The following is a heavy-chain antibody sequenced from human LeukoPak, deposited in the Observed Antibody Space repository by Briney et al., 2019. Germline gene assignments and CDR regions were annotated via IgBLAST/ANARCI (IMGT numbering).Heavy chain of an antibody. CDR3: ARESDIAVAGTGFDY. CDR2: IIPIFGTA. J-gene: IGHJ4*02. Sequence: SVKVSCKASGGXFSSYAISWVRQAPGQGHEWMGQIIPIFGTANYAQKFQGRVTITTDESTSTAYMELSSLRSEDTAVYYCARESDIAVAGTGFDYWGQGTLVTVSS. CDR1: GGXFSSYA. D-gene: IGHD6-19*01. V-gene: IGHV1-69*05.